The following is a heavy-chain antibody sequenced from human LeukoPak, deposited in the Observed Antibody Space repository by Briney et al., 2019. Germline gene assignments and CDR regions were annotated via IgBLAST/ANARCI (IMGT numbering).Heavy chain of an antibody. J-gene: IGHJ5*02. CDR2: INWNGGST. CDR1: GFTFDDYG. Sequence: GGSLRLSCAASGFTFDDYGMSWVRQAPGKGLEWVSGINWNGGSTGYADSVKGRFTISRDNAKNSLHLQMNRLKAGDTALYYCARAGRARMVRRGINWFDPWGQGTLVTVSS. D-gene: IGHD3-10*01. V-gene: IGHV3-20*04. CDR3: ARAGRARMVRRGINWFDP.